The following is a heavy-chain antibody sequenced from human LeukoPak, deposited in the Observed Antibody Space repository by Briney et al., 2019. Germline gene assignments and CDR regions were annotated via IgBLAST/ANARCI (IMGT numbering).Heavy chain of an antibody. J-gene: IGHJ4*02. CDR3: AKGGGGSSFDF. Sequence: GGSLRLSCAASGFAFSGYEMNWVRQAPGKGLEWVSYISSSGSSIFYADSVKGRFTISRDNAKNSLYLQMNILRAEDTAVYYCAKGGGGSSFDFWGQGTLVTVSS. CDR1: GFAFSGYE. D-gene: IGHD2-15*01. CDR2: ISSSGSSI. V-gene: IGHV3-48*03.